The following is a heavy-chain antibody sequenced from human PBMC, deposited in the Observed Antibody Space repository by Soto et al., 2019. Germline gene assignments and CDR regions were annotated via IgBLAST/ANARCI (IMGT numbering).Heavy chain of an antibody. CDR2: ISWNSGSI. CDR3: TRAAIKGELLDY. J-gene: IGHJ4*02. V-gene: IGHV3-9*01. Sequence: PGGSLRLSCAASGFTFDDYAMHWVRQAPGKGLEWVSGISWNSGSIGYADSVKGRFTISRDNAKNSLYLQMNSLRVEDTAVYYCTRAAIKGELLDYWGQGTQVNVSS. CDR1: GFTFDDYA. D-gene: IGHD1-26*01.